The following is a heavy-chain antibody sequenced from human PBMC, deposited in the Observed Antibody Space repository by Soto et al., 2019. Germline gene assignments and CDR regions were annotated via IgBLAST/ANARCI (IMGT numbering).Heavy chain of an antibody. D-gene: IGHD6-19*01. CDR1: GFTFSNYA. Sequence: GSLRLSCVASGFTFSNYAMSWVRQAPGKGLEWVSGISASGRDTYYADSVKDRFTISRDSFKNTLYLQMNSLRAEDTGTYYCAKGKTSGWYYFDYWGQGALVTVSS. CDR2: ISASGRDT. J-gene: IGHJ4*02. CDR3: AKGKTSGWYYFDY. V-gene: IGHV3-23*01.